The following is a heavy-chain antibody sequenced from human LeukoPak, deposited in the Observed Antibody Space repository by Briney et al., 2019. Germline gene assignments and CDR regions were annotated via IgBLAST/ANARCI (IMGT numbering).Heavy chain of an antibody. CDR2: IIAIFGTA. V-gene: IGHV1-69*06. Sequence: SVKVSCKASGCTFSNYAISWVRQAPGQGLEWMGGIIAIFGTANYSQKFQGRVTITADKSTSTAYMLLSSLRSEDTAVYYCAIEPGIAVYGYAFDDWGKGTMVTVSS. CDR3: AIEPGIAVYGYAFDD. J-gene: IGHJ4*02. D-gene: IGHD6-19*01. CDR1: GCTFSNYA.